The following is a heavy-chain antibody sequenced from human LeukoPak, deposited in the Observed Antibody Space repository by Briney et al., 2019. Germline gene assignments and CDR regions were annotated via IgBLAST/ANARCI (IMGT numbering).Heavy chain of an antibody. D-gene: IGHD5-18*01. CDR1: RFTFSTYA. CDR2: ISGSGGTT. J-gene: IGHJ4*02. Sequence: GGSLRLSCAASRFTFSTYAMSWVRQAPGKGLEWVSAISGSGGTTYYADSVKGRFTISRDNSKNTLYLQMNSLRAEDTAVYYCAKSEYTFGFGLYWGQGTLVTVSS. CDR3: AKSEYTFGFGLY. V-gene: IGHV3-23*01.